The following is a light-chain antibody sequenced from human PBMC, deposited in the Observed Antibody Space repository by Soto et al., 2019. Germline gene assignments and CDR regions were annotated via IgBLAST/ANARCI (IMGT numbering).Light chain of an antibody. CDR2: AAS. CDR1: QGISSY. J-gene: IGKJ3*01. Sequence: IQLTQSPSSLSASVGDRVTITCRASQGISSYLAWYQQKPGKAPKLLIYAASTLQSGVPSRFSVSGSGTDFTLTISCLQPEDFATYYCQQLNSYLFTFGPGTKVDIK. V-gene: IGKV1-9*01. CDR3: QQLNSYLFT.